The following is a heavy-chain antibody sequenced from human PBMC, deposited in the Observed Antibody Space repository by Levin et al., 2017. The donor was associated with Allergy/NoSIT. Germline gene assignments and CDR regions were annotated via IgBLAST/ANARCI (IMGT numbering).Heavy chain of an antibody. Sequence: GESLKISCVVSGFSFSAYSMNWVRQAPGKGLEWLAYVDGHGTRIFYADSAKGRFTISRDNAQNSLYLQMNSLRAEDSGTYYCVRDLEGYRGVIRFDFWGQGTLVTVSS. V-gene: IGHV3-48*01. CDR3: VRDLEGYRGVIRFDF. CDR1: GFSFSAYS. J-gene: IGHJ4*02. CDR2: VDGHGTRI. D-gene: IGHD3-10*01.